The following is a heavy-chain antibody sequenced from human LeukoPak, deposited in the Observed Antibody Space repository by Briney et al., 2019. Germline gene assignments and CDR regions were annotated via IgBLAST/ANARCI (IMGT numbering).Heavy chain of an antibody. V-gene: IGHV3-74*01. Sequence: GGSLRLSCAASGFTFSSYWMHWVRQAPGKGLVWVSRINSDGSSTSYADPVKGRFTISRDNAKNTLYLQMNSLRAEDTAVYYCARTPGIAAAGIDYWGQGTLVTVSS. CDR3: ARTPGIAAAGIDY. CDR1: GFTFSSYW. D-gene: IGHD6-13*01. J-gene: IGHJ4*02. CDR2: INSDGSST.